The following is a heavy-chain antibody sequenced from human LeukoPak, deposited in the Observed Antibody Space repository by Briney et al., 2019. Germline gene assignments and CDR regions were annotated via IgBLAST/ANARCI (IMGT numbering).Heavy chain of an antibody. CDR2: IYHSGST. CDR3: ARVFSYPLRAPFDP. Sequence: SETLSLTCAVYGGSFSDYYWTWIRQPPGKGLEWIGEIYHSGSTNYNSSLKSRVTISVDTSKNQFSLKLYSVTAADTAVYYCARVFSYPLRAPFDPWGQGTLVTVSS. V-gene: IGHV4-34*01. D-gene: IGHD3-3*01. J-gene: IGHJ5*02. CDR1: GGSFSDYY.